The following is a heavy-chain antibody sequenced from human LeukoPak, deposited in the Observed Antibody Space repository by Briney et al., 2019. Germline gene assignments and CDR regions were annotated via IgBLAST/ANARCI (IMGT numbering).Heavy chain of an antibody. V-gene: IGHV3-30*18. CDR1: GFTFSSYW. CDR2: ISYDGTNK. CDR3: AKEPVGALYYFDY. D-gene: IGHD1-26*01. Sequence: GGSLRLSCAASGFTFSSYWMHWVRLAPGKGLVWVVVISYDGTNKYYADSVKGRFTISRDNSKNTLYLQMNSLRAEDTAVYYCAKEPVGALYYFDYWGQGTLVTVSS. J-gene: IGHJ4*02.